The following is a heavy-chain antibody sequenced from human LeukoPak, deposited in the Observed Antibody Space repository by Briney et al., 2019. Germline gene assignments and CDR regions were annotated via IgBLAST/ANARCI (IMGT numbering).Heavy chain of an antibody. D-gene: IGHD4-17*01. V-gene: IGHV4-59*01. CDR1: GGSISSYY. Sequence: SETLSLTCTVSGGSISSYYWSWIRQPPGKGLEWIGYIYYSGSTNYNPSLKSRVTISVDTSKNQFSLKLSSVTAADTAVYYCAREYDDYGASGYFDYWGQGTLVTVSS. CDR2: IYYSGST. CDR3: AREYDDYGASGYFDY. J-gene: IGHJ4*02.